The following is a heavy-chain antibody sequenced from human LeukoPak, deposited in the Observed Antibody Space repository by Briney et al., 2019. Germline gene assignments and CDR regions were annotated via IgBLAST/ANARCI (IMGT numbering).Heavy chain of an antibody. Sequence: RGSLRLSCAATGVIVSSNFINWVRQAPGRGLEWVSVIYSGGLTYYADSVKGRFTISRDISKNTVYHQMNSLRGEDTAVFYCARSQGIADAFDVWGQGTMVTVSS. D-gene: IGHD6-13*01. J-gene: IGHJ3*01. CDR2: IYSGGLT. CDR3: ARSQGIADAFDV. V-gene: IGHV3-66*02. CDR1: GVIVSSNF.